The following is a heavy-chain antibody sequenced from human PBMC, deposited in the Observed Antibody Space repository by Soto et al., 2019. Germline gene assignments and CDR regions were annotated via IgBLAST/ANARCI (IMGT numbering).Heavy chain of an antibody. CDR2: ITSKPNGYAT. D-gene: IGHD4-17*01. J-gene: IGHJ3*02. CDR3: ASPPQEAPDVAYGDPMGI. CDR1: GFTFSGSA. Sequence: GGSLRLSCAASGFTFSGSAIHWVRQASGKGLEWVGRITSKPNGYATAYAASVKGRFTISRDDSKDTAYLQMNSLKTEDTALYYCASPPQEAPDVAYGDPMGIWGQGTMVTVSS. V-gene: IGHV3-73*01.